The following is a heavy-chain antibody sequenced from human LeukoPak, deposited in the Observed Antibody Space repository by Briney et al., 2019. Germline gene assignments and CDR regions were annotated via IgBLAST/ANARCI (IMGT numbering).Heavy chain of an antibody. CDR1: GGSISSGGYY. CDR2: IYYSGST. J-gene: IGHJ4*02. V-gene: IGHV4-31*03. Sequence: SETLSLTCTVSGGSISSGGYYWSWIRQHPGKGLEWIGYIYYSGSTYYNPSLKSRVTISVDTSKNQFSLKLSSVTAADTAVYYCARARDYDDYVFPSYLDYWGQGTLVTVSS. D-gene: IGHD4-17*01. CDR3: ARARDYDDYVFPSYLDY.